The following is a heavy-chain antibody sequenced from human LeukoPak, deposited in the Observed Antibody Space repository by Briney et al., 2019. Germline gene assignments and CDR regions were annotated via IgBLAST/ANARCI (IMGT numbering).Heavy chain of an antibody. CDR1: GFTFDDYA. D-gene: IGHD3-3*01. J-gene: IGHJ4*02. Sequence: PGGSLRLSCAASGFTFDDYAMHWVRQAPGKGLEWVSGISWNSGSIGYADSVKGRFTISRDNAKNSLYLQMNSLRAEDMALYYCAKAGGYDFWSGFFDYWGQGTLVTVSS. V-gene: IGHV3-9*03. CDR3: AKAGGYDFWSGFFDY. CDR2: ISWNSGSI.